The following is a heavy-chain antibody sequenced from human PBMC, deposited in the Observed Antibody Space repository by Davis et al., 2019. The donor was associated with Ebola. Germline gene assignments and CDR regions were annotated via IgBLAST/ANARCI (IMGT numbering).Heavy chain of an antibody. CDR3: AREGSGYEGASDY. Sequence: GESLKISCAASGFTFSSYWMHWVRQAPGKGLVWVSRINSDGSSTSYADSVKGRFTISRDNAKNTLYLQMNSLRAEDTALYYCAREGSGYEGASDYWGQGTLVTVSS. D-gene: IGHD5-12*01. V-gene: IGHV3-74*01. J-gene: IGHJ4*02. CDR1: GFTFSSYW. CDR2: INSDGSST.